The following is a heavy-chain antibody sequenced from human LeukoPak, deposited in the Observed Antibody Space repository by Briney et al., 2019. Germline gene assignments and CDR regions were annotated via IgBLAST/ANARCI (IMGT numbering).Heavy chain of an antibody. V-gene: IGHV3-48*01. Sequence: GGSLRLSCAASGFTFSSYSMNWVRQAPGKGLECVSYISSSSSTIYYADSVKGRFTISRDNAKNSLYLQMNSLRAEDTAVYYCAGGRTYSSSTLEDYWGQGTLVTVSS. CDR1: GFTFSSYS. CDR2: ISSSSSTI. J-gene: IGHJ4*02. D-gene: IGHD6-13*01. CDR3: AGGRTYSSSTLEDY.